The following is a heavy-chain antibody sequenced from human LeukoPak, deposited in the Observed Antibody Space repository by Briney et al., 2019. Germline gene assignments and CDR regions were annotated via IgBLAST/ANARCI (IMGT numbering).Heavy chain of an antibody. CDR2: ISGSGGST. V-gene: IGHV3-23*01. Sequence: PGGSLRLSCAASGFTFSSYAMSWVRQAPGKGLEWVSAISGSGGSTYYADSVKGRFTISRDNSKNTLYLQMNSLRAGDTAVYYCAKNSGRYSNSYFDYWGQGTLVTVSS. CDR1: GFTFSSYA. J-gene: IGHJ4*02. CDR3: AKNSGRYSNSYFDY. D-gene: IGHD4-11*01.